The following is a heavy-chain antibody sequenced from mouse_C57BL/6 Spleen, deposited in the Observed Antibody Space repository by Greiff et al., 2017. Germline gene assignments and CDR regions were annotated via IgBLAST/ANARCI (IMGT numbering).Heavy chain of an antibody. V-gene: IGHV1-82*01. D-gene: IGHD3-3*01. CDR3: ARGGCYRTYYYALAY. CDR2: IYPGGGDT. CDR1: GYAFSSSW. J-gene: IGHJ4*01. Sequence: VQLQQSGPELVKPGASVQISCQASGYAFSSSWVNWVKQRPGKGLEWIGRIYPGGGDTNYNGKFQGKATLTADKSSSTAYMQLSSLTSEDSAVYFCARGGCYRTYYYALAYWGQGTSVTVSS.